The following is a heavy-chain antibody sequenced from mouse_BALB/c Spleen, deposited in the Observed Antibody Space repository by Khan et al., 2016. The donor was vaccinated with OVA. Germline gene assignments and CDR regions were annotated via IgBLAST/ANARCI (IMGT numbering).Heavy chain of an antibody. Sequence: QVQLKESGAELVRPGVSVKISCKGSGYTFTDYAMHWVKQSHAKSLEWIGVISTYYDDASYNQKFKGKATMTVDKSSSKAYLELARLTSEDSAIYYCARNYYGTRNAMDYWGQGTSVTVSS. CDR1: GYTFTDYA. CDR2: ISTYYDDA. V-gene: IGHV1S137*01. J-gene: IGHJ4*01. CDR3: ARNYYGTRNAMDY. D-gene: IGHD1-1*01.